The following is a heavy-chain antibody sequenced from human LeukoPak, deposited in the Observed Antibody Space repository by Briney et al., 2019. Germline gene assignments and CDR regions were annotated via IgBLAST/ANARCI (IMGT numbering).Heavy chain of an antibody. V-gene: IGHV3-30*02. Sequence: GGSLRLSCAASGFTFSSSGMHWVRQAPGKGLEWVAFIRHDGSDKYYADSVKGRFTISRDNSKNTLYLQMNSLRAEDTAVYYCAKDDILTGYNLDYWGQGTLVTVSS. CDR3: AKDDILTGYNLDY. CDR1: GFTFSSSG. J-gene: IGHJ4*02. D-gene: IGHD3-9*01. CDR2: IRHDGSDK.